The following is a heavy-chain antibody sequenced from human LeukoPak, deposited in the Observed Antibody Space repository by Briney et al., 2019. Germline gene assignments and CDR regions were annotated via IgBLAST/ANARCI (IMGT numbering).Heavy chain of an antibody. CDR1: GYTFTGYY. Sequence: ASVKVSCKASGYTFTGYYMHWVRQAPGQGLEWMGWINPNSGGTNYAQKFQGRVTMTRDTSISTAYMELSRLRSDDTAVYYCARDGSGWYGGWFDPWGQGTLVTVSS. D-gene: IGHD6-19*01. J-gene: IGHJ5*02. V-gene: IGHV1-2*02. CDR2: INPNSGGT. CDR3: ARDGSGWYGGWFDP.